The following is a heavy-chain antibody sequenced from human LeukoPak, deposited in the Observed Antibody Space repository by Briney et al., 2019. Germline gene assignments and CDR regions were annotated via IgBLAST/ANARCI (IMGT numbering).Heavy chain of an antibody. CDR1: GGTFSSNA. J-gene: IGHJ6*04. V-gene: IGHV1-69*01. Sequence: SVKVSCKASGGTFSSNAISWVRQAPGQGLEWMGGIIPIFGTANYAQKFQGRVTITADESTSTAYMELSSLRSEDTAVYYCARGSYSYGVYYYYGMDVWGKGTTVTVSS. D-gene: IGHD5-18*01. CDR2: IIPIFGTA. CDR3: ARGSYSYGVYYYYGMDV.